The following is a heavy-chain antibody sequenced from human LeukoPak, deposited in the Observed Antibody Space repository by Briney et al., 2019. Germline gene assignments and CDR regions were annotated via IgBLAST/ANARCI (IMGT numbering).Heavy chain of an antibody. Sequence: GGSLRLSCAASGFTVSSNYMSWVRQAPGKGLEWVSVIYSGGSTYYADSVKGRFTISRDNSKNTLYLQMNSLRAEDTAVYYCARDPGRWLQFRFFDYWGQGTLVTVSS. J-gene: IGHJ4*02. CDR1: GFTVSSNY. CDR3: ARDPGRWLQFRFFDY. CDR2: IYSGGST. D-gene: IGHD5-24*01. V-gene: IGHV3-53*05.